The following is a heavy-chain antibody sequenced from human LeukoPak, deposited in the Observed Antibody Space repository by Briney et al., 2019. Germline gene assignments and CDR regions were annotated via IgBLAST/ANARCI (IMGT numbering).Heavy chain of an antibody. Sequence: GGSLRLSCTGSGFTFSNYFMSWVRQAPGKRLEWVSGISDSGDDTDYADFVKGRFTISRDNSKNTLFLQMNILRVEDTAVYYCVKVGGGSGWYWSPWGQGTLVTVSS. CDR1: GFTFSNYF. V-gene: IGHV3-23*01. CDR3: VKVGGGSGWYWSP. J-gene: IGHJ5*02. D-gene: IGHD6-19*01. CDR2: ISDSGDDT.